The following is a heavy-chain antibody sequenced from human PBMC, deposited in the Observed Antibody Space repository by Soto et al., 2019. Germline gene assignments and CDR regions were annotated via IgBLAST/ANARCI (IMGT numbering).Heavy chain of an antibody. J-gene: IGHJ4*02. CDR3: ARERGNYRTGNEY. V-gene: IGHV1-3*01. D-gene: IGHD1-1*01. CDR1: GYTFTSYA. Sequence: QVQLVQSGAEVKKPGASVKVSCKSSGYTFTSYAMHWVRQAPGQRLEWMGWINAGNGNTKYSQKFQGRVTITRDTSASTAYMELSSLRSEDTAVYYCARERGNYRTGNEYWGQGTLVTVSS. CDR2: INAGNGNT.